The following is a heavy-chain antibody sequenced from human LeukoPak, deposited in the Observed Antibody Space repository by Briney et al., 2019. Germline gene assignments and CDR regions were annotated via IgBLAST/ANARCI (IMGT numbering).Heavy chain of an antibody. D-gene: IGHD5-18*01. CDR2: ISSTSSYI. V-gene: IGHV3-21*01. CDR3: ARGRLDGGYSYLDWFDP. Sequence: GGSLRLSCAASGFTFSIHSMTWVRQAPGKGLEWVSSISSTSSYIYYADSVKGRFTISRDNAKNSLYLQMNSLRAEDTAVYYCARGRLDGGYSYLDWFDPWGQGTLVTVSS. J-gene: IGHJ5*02. CDR1: GFTFSIHS.